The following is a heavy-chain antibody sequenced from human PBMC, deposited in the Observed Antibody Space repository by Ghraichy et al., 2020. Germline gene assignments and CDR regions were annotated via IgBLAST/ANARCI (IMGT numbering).Heavy chain of an antibody. CDR3: ARVSRYCSSTSCSNLIDY. CDR1: GYSFTSYW. D-gene: IGHD2-2*01. V-gene: IGHV5-51*01. CDR2: IYPGDSDT. Sequence: GESLNISCKGSGYSFTSYWIGWVRQMPGKGLEWMGIIYPGDSDTRYSPSFQGQVTISADKSISTAYLQWSSLKASDTAMYYCARVSRYCSSTSCSNLIDYWGQGTLVTVSS. J-gene: IGHJ4*02.